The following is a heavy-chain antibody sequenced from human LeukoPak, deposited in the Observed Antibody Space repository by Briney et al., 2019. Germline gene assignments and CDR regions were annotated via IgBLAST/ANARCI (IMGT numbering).Heavy chain of an antibody. CDR1: GGSISSSSYY. CDR2: IYYSGST. D-gene: IGHD3-10*01. V-gene: IGHV4-39*01. J-gene: IGHJ4*02. CDR3: ARLTEWFGACGY. Sequence: SETLSLTCTVSGGSISSSSYYWGWIRQPPGKGLEWIGSIYYSGSTYYNPSLKSRVTISVDTSKNQFSLKLSSVTAADTAVYYCARLTEWFGACGYWGQGTLVTVSS.